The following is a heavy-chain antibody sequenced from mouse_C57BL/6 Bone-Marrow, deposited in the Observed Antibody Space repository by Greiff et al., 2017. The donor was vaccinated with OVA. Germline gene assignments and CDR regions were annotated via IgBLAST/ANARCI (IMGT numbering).Heavy chain of an antibody. CDR1: GYTFTDYE. J-gene: IGHJ4*01. D-gene: IGHD1-1*01. Sequence: QVQLQQSGAELVRPGASVTLSCKASGYTFTDYEMHWVKQTPVHGLEWIGAIDPETGGTAYNQKFKGKAILTADKSSSTAYMELRSLTSEDSAVYYCTREGGSSGAMDYWGQGTSVTVSS. CDR3: TREGGSSGAMDY. CDR2: IDPETGGT. V-gene: IGHV1-15*01.